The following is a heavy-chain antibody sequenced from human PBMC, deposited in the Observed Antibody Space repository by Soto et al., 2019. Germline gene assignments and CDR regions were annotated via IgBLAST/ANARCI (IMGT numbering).Heavy chain of an antibody. D-gene: IGHD2-15*01. Sequence: QVQLQESGPGLVQPSRTLSLTCTVSGGSISSGGYFWSWIRQHPGKGLEWIGSIYYSGSTYCNPSLKSRITISVDTSKNQFSLKLSSVTASDTAVYYCARGVAIRGQGTMVTVSS. J-gene: IGHJ3*02. CDR1: GGSISSGGYF. CDR2: IYYSGST. V-gene: IGHV4-31*03. CDR3: ARGVAI.